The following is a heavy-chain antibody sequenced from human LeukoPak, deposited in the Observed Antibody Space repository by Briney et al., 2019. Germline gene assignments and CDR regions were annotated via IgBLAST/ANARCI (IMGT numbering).Heavy chain of an antibody. CDR2: IYYRGST. CDR1: GGSISSYY. V-gene: IGHV4-59*01. Sequence: SETLSLTCTVSGGSISSYYWSWIRQPPGKGLEWMGYIYYRGSTNYNPYLKSRVTISVDTSKNQFSLKLSSVTAADTAVYYCARGGIVAPNWFDLWGQGTLVTVSS. CDR3: ARGGIVAPNWFDL. D-gene: IGHD1-26*01. J-gene: IGHJ5*02.